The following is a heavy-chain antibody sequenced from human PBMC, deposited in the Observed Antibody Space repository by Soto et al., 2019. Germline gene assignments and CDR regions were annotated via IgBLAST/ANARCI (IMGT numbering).Heavy chain of an antibody. CDR1: GYSVTSSDYY. Sequence: LSLTCSVSGYSVTSSDYYWAWIRQPPGKGLEWIGSMFYSGLTYYNPSLKSRVTLSVDTSKNQFSVRLDSVTAADTAVYYCAPLSVSLSGPYGIHVWGQGTTVTVSS. V-gene: IGHV4-39*01. J-gene: IGHJ6*02. CDR2: MFYSGLT. D-gene: IGHD2-15*01. CDR3: APLSVSLSGPYGIHV.